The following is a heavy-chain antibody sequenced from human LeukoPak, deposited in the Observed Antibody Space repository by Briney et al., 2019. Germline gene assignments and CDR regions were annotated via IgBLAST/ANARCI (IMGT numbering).Heavy chain of an antibody. CDR1: GFTFNSYA. J-gene: IGHJ4*02. CDR3: ARDERGYYYTGAFFGAIDF. CDR2: KWYDGSNK. V-gene: IGHV3-33*01. D-gene: IGHD2-8*02. Sequence: GGSLRLSCAASGFTFNSYAMHWVRQAPGKGLEWVAFKWYDGSNKYYADSVKGRFTASRDNSKNTVYLQMNSLRAEDTAVYYCARDERGYYYTGAFFGAIDFWGQGTLVTVSS.